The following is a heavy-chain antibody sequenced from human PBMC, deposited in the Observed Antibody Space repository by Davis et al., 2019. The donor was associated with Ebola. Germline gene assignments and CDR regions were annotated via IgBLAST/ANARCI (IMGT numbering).Heavy chain of an antibody. Sequence: ASVKVSCKASGYTFTSYDINWVRQATGQGLEWMGWMNPNSGNTGYAQKFQGRVTMTMNTSISTAYMELSSLRSEDTAVYYCASSSFYYYYYGMDVWGQGTTVTVSS. CDR1: GYTFTSYD. D-gene: IGHD6-19*01. J-gene: IGHJ6*02. V-gene: IGHV1-8*01. CDR2: MNPNSGNT. CDR3: ASSSFYYYYYGMDV.